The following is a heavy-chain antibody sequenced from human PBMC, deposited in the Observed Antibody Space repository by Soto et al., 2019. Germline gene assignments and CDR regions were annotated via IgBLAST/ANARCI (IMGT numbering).Heavy chain of an antibody. CDR3: ALYGDYGQQLDY. Sequence: GGSLRLSCAASGFTFSSYSMNWVRQAPGKGLEWVSSISSSSSYIYYADSVKGRFTISRDNAKNSLYLQMNSLRAEDTAVYYCALYGDYGQQLDYWGQGTLVTVSS. CDR2: ISSSSSYI. D-gene: IGHD4-17*01. V-gene: IGHV3-21*01. CDR1: GFTFSSYS. J-gene: IGHJ4*02.